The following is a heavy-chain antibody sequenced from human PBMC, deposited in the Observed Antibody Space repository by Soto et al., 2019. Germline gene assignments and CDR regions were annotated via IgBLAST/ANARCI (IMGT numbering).Heavy chain of an antibody. CDR2: ISAYNGPS. CDR3: ARDAITFRGWYMDY. Sequence: QIQLMQSGAELKKPGASVKVSCKGTDYAFINYGISWVRQTPGQGLEWMGWISAYNGPSNYAHKFPARLTLATDASPATAYMELMSLREHATAVYFGARDAITFRGWYMDYWGHSTLVTVSS. CDR1: DYAFINYG. D-gene: IGHD6-19*01. J-gene: IGHJ4*01. V-gene: IGHV1-18*01.